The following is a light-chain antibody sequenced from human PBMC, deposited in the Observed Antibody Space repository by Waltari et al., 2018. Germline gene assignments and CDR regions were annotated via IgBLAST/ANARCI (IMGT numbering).Light chain of an antibody. J-gene: IGKJ4*01. V-gene: IGKV2-30*02. CDR1: QSLVHSDGNTY. CDR3: MQGTYGLT. Sequence: QSLVHSDGNTYLKWFHQRPGQSPRSLIYKVFKRESGVPDRFSGSGSGTNFTLKISRVEAEDVGVYFCMQGTYGLTFGGGTKVENK. CDR2: KVF.